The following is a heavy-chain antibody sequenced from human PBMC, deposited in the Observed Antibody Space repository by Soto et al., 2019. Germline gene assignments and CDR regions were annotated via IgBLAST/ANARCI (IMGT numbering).Heavy chain of an antibody. Sequence: EVQLVESGGGLVKPGGSLRLSCAASGFTFSSYSMNWVRQAPGKGLEWVSSISSSSSYIYYADSVKGRFTISRDNAKNSLYLEMNSRRAEDTAVYYCARRIAVAGNLDYWGHGTTVTVYS. CDR3: ARRIAVAGNLDY. D-gene: IGHD6-19*01. CDR1: GFTFSSYS. V-gene: IGHV3-21*01. J-gene: IGHJ4*01. CDR2: ISSSSSYI.